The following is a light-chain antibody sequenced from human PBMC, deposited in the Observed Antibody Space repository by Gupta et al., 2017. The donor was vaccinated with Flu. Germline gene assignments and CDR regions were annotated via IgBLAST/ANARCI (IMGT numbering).Light chain of an antibody. J-gene: IGLJ1*01. CDR1: SSNIGADFD. Sequence: QSVLTQPPSVSGAPGQRITISCIGSSSNIGADFDVHWYQQHPGAAPKLLISGDTNRPSGVPDRFSGSKSGSSASLAITXLXAEDEAXYYCQSYDTSLGGSGVFGAGTRVTVL. CDR2: GDT. CDR3: QSYDTSLGGSGV. V-gene: IGLV1-40*01.